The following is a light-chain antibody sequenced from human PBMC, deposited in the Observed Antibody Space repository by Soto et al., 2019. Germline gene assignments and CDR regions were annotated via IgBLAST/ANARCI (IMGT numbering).Light chain of an antibody. CDR1: SSNIGAGYD. CDR3: QSYDNRLSGWV. V-gene: IGLV1-40*01. J-gene: IGLJ2*01. Sequence: QSVLTQPPSVSGAPGQRVTISCTGGSSNIGAGYDVHWYQQLPGTAPKGLIYGNSNRPSGVPDRFSGSKSATSASLAITGLHDEDEADYYCQSYDNRLSGWVFGGGTKLTVL. CDR2: GNS.